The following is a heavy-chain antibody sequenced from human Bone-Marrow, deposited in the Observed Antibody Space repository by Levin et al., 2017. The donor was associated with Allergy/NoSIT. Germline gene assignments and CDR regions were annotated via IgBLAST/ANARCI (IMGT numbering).Heavy chain of an antibody. CDR2: ISSSGSTI. CDR1: GFTFSDYY. V-gene: IGHV3-11*01. CDR3: ASGVPLSKQQLVAAGVLRRY. Sequence: PGGSLRLSCAASGFTFSDYYMSWIRQAPGKGLEWVSYISSSGSTIYYADSVKGRFTISRDNAKNSLYLQMNSLRAEDTAVYYCASGVPLSKQQLVAAGVLRRYWGQGTLVTVSS. J-gene: IGHJ4*02. D-gene: IGHD6-13*01.